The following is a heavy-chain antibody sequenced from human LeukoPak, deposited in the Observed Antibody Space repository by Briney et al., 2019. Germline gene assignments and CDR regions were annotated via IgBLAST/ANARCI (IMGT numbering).Heavy chain of an antibody. CDR2: ISSSGSTI. CDR1: GFTFSDYY. J-gene: IGHJ4*02. V-gene: IGHV3-11*04. Sequence: GGSLRLSCAASGFTFSDYYMSWIRQAPGKGLEWVSYISSSGSTIYYADSVKGRFTISRDNAKKSLYLQMNSLRAEDTAVYYCARLGVVVPAVRGYFDDWGQGTLVTVSS. CDR3: ARLGVVVPAVRGYFDD. D-gene: IGHD2-2*01.